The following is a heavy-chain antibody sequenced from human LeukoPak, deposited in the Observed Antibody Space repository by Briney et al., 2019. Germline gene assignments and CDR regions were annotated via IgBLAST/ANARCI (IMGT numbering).Heavy chain of an antibody. CDR3: ARNAARDCTSTACWPRWFDP. D-gene: IGHD2-2*01. V-gene: IGHV4-30-4*01. CDR1: GGSISSGDYY. Sequence: SETLSLTCTVFGGSISSGDYYWSWIRQPPGKGLEWIAYIHYSGITSYNTSLKSRVTISVDTSKNQFSLKLNSVTAADTAVYYCARNAARDCTSTACWPRWFDPWGQGTLVTVSS. CDR2: IHYSGIT. J-gene: IGHJ5*02.